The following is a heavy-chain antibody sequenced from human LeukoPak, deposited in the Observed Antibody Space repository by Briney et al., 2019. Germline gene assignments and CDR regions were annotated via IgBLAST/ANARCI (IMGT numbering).Heavy chain of an antibody. J-gene: IGHJ4*02. CDR3: AGANVLRFLEWLLLDY. D-gene: IGHD3-3*01. CDR2: IIPIFGTA. Sequence: EASVKVSCKASGGTFSSYAISWVRQAPGQGLEWMGGIIPIFGTANYAQKFQGRVTITADESTSTAYMELSSLRSEDTAVYYCAGANVLRFLEWLLLDYWGQGTLVTVSS. V-gene: IGHV1-69*13. CDR1: GGTFSSYA.